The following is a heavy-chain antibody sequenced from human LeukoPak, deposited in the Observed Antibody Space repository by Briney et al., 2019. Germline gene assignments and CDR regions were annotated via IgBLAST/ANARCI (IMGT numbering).Heavy chain of an antibody. CDR3: AKDPWTAMVPFDY. CDR2: ISGSGGNT. Sequence: GGSLRLSCAASGFTFSTYAMNWVRQAPGKGLEWVSIISGSGGNTFYADAVKGRFTISRNNSINTLYLQMNNLRAEDTAVYYCAKDPWTAMVPFDYWGQGTLVTVSS. CDR1: GFTFSTYA. D-gene: IGHD5-18*01. J-gene: IGHJ4*02. V-gene: IGHV3-23*01.